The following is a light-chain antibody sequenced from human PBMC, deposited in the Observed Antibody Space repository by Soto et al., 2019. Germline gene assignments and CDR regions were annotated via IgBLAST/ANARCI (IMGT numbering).Light chain of an antibody. CDR2: GAS. V-gene: IGKV1D-12*01. CDR1: QGIGTW. Sequence: DVQVTQSPSFVSAFVGDTVTITCRASQGIGTWLAWYQQKPGKAPNLLIYGASNLQSGVPPRFSGSGLGTHFTLTIVSLQPEDFATYFCQQTNSFPVTFGQGTRLEI. CDR3: QQTNSFPVT. J-gene: IGKJ5*01.